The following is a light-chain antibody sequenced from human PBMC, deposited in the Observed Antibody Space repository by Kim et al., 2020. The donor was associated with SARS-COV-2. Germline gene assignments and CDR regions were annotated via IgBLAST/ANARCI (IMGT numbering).Light chain of an antibody. CDR2: GAS. V-gene: IGKV3-20*01. CDR1: QTTSSSS. CDR3: QQYGGSPMYT. Sequence: PGERATLACRASQTTSSSSLAWYQQKPGQAPRLLIYGASSRATGIPDRFSGSGSGTDFTLTVNRLEPEDFAVYYCQQYGGSPMYTFGQGTKLEI. J-gene: IGKJ2*01.